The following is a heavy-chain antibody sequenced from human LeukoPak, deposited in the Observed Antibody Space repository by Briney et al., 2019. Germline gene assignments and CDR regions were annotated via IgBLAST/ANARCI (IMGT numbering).Heavy chain of an antibody. CDR2: ISYDGSNK. D-gene: IGHD4-17*01. CDR1: GFTFSSYG. V-gene: IGHV3-30*03. J-gene: IGHJ5*02. Sequence: GGSLRLSCAASGFTFSSYGMHWVRQAPGKGLEWVAVISYDGSNKYYADSVKGRFTISRDNSKNTLYLQMNGLRAEDTAVYYCARRVRDGDYVLWFDPWGQGTLVTVSS. CDR3: ARRVRDGDYVLWFDP.